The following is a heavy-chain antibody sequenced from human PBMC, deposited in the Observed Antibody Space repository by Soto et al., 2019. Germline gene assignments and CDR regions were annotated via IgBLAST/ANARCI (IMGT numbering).Heavy chain of an antibody. J-gene: IGHJ4*02. CDR1: GFTFSSYG. Sequence: GGSLRLSCAASGFTFSSYGMHWVRQAPGKGLEWVAVIWYDGSNKYYADSVKGRFTISRDNSKNTLYLQMNSLRAEDTAVYYCARDGGFDYGDYGDSFDYWGQGTLVTVSS. CDR3: ARDGGFDYGDYGDSFDY. V-gene: IGHV3-33*01. D-gene: IGHD4-17*01. CDR2: IWYDGSNK.